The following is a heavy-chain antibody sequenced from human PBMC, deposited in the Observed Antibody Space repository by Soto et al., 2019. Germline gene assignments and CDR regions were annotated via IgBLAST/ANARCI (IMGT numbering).Heavy chain of an antibody. D-gene: IGHD2-15*01. CDR2: IKQDGSEK. CDR3: AREVDCSGGSCYDYYYYMDV. CDR1: GFTFSSYW. Sequence: GGSLRLSCAASGFTFSSYWMSWVRQAPGKGLEWVANIKQDGSEKYYVDSVKGRFTISRDNAKNSLYLQMNSLRAEDTAVYYCAREVDCSGGSCYDYYYYMDVWGKGTTVTVSS. V-gene: IGHV3-7*01. J-gene: IGHJ6*03.